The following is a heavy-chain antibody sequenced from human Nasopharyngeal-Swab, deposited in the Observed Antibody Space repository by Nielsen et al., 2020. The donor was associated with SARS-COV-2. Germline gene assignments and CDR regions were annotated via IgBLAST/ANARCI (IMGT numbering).Heavy chain of an antibody. CDR3: ARQNRGYYYGSGTFDL. D-gene: IGHD3-10*01. J-gene: IGHJ2*01. V-gene: IGHV3-48*02. CDR2: ISSSSGTI. CDR1: GFTFSSYS. Sequence: GGSLRLSCAASGFTFSSYSMNWVRQAPGKGLEWVSYISSSSGTIYYADSVKGRFTISRDNAKNSLYLQMNSLRDEDTAVYYCARQNRGYYYGSGTFDLWGRGTLVTVSS.